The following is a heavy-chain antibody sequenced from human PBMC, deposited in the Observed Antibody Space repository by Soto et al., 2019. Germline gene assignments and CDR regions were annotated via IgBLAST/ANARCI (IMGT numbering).Heavy chain of an antibody. CDR2: IYWNDDK. Sequence: QITLKASGPTLVKPTQTLTLTCTFSGFSLSTTGEGGGWIRQPPGKALEWLAVIYWNDDKSYSPSLKRRLTISNDTSKKQVVLTMRNMAPVDPGTYYCAQVGDVAALFAYLGQGTLVTVYS. CDR1: GFSLSTTGEG. D-gene: IGHD6-6*01. J-gene: IGHJ4*02. CDR3: AQVGDVAALFAY. V-gene: IGHV2-5*01.